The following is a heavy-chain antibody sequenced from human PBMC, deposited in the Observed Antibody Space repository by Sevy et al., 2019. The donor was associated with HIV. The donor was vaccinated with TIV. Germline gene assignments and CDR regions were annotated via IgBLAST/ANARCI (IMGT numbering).Heavy chain of an antibody. Sequence: SETLSLTCAVYGGSFSGYYWSWIRQPPGKGLEWIGEINHSGSTNYNPSLKSRVTISVDTSKNQFSLKLSSVTAADTAVYYCARKPPNYDYDWGSYRLKGYFDYWGQGTLVTVSS. CDR2: INHSGST. CDR1: GGSFSGYY. CDR3: ARKPPNYDYDWGSYRLKGYFDY. V-gene: IGHV4-34*01. D-gene: IGHD3-16*02. J-gene: IGHJ4*02.